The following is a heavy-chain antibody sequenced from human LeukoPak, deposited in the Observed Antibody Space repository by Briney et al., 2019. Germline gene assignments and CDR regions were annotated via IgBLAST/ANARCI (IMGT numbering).Heavy chain of an antibody. V-gene: IGHV3-23*01. D-gene: IGHD6-19*01. CDR3: AKGQSSGWYGYFQH. CDR1: GFTFSSYA. CDR2: ISGSGGST. J-gene: IGHJ1*01. Sequence: GGSLRLSCSASGFTFSSYAMSWVRQAPGKGLEWVSAISGSGGSTYYADSVKGRFTISRDNSKNTLYLQMNSLRAEDTAVYYCAKGQSSGWYGYFQHWGQGTLVTVSS.